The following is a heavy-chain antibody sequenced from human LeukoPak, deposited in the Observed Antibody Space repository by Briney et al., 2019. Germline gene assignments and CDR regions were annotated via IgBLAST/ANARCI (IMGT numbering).Heavy chain of an antibody. J-gene: IGHJ4*02. CDR1: GYSFTSYW. D-gene: IGHD3-10*01. CDR2: IYPGDSDT. V-gene: IGHV5-51*01. CDR3: ASTTYNSGTKYYFDY. Sequence: GESLKISCKGSGYSFTSYWIGWVRQMPGKGLEWMGIIYPGDSDTGYSPSFQGQVTISADKSINTAYLQWSSLKASDTAMYFCASTTYNSGTKYYFDYWGQGTLVTVSS.